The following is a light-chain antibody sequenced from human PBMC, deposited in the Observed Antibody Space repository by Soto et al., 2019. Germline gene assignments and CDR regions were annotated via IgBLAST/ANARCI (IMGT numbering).Light chain of an antibody. Sequence: DIQMTQSPSSLSASIGDRVTITCRASQTISSYLNWYQQKEGKAPKVLIYTASSLQSGVPSRFSGSGSGTDFTLTISSLQPEDFAIYDCQQSYSTPETFGQGTKVEIK. CDR3: QQSYSTPET. CDR2: TAS. V-gene: IGKV1-39*01. J-gene: IGKJ1*01. CDR1: QTISSY.